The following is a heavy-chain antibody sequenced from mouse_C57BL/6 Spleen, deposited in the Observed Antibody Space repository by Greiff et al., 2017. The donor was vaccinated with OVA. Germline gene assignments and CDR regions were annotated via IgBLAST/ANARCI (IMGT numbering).Heavy chain of an antibody. CDR1: GYTFTEYT. V-gene: IGHV1-62-2*01. Sequence: VQLQQSGAELVKPGASVKLSCKASGYTFTEYTIHWVKQRSVQGLEWIGWFYPGSGSIKYNEKFKDKATLTADKSSSTVYMELSRLTSEDSAVYFCARHEDKGYSSYGGYFDVWGTGTTVTVSS. D-gene: IGHD2-5*01. CDR3: ARHEDKGYSSYGGYFDV. J-gene: IGHJ1*03. CDR2: FYPGSGSI.